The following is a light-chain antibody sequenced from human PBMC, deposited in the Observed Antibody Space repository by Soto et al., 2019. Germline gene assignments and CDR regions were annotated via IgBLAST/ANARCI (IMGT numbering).Light chain of an antibody. CDR1: SSDVGSYNL. V-gene: IGLV2-23*01. J-gene: IGLJ2*01. CDR3: CSYADSSSRV. CDR2: EGS. Sequence: QSALTQPASVSGSPGQSITISCTGTSSDVGSYNLVSWYQQHPGKAPKLMIYEGSKRPSGVSNRFSGSKSGNTASLTISGLQAEDEADYYCCSYADSSSRVFGGGTKLTVL.